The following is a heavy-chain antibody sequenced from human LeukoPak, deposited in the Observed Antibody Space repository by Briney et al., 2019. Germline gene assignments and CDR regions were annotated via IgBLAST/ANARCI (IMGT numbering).Heavy chain of an antibody. V-gene: IGHV3-53*01. CDR1: GFTVSSNY. D-gene: IGHD6-19*01. Sequence: GGSLRLSCAASGFTVSSNYMSWVRQAPGKGLDGVSVIYSGGSTYYADSVKGRFTISRDNSKNTLYLQMNSLRAEDTAVYYCAREMSSGQKHNYFDYWGQGTLVTVSS. CDR2: IYSGGST. CDR3: AREMSSGQKHNYFDY. J-gene: IGHJ4*02.